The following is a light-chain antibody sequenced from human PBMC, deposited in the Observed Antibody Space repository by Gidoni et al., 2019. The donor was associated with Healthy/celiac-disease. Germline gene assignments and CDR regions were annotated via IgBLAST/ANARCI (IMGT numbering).Light chain of an antibody. Sequence: DIQMTQSPSSLSASVGNRVTITCQASQDISNYLNWYQQKPGKAPKLLIYDASNLEKGVPSRFSGSGSGTDFTFTISSLQPEDIATYYCQQYDNFFITFGQGTRLEIK. V-gene: IGKV1-33*01. CDR2: DAS. J-gene: IGKJ5*01. CDR1: QDISNY. CDR3: QQYDNFFIT.